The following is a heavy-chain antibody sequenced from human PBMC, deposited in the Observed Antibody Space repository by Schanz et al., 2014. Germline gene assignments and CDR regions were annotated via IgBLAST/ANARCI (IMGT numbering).Heavy chain of an antibody. Sequence: EVQLVESGGGLIQPGGSLRLSCAASGFTFRSYAMSWVRQAPGKGLEWVSVISGSGDHTHYTDSVKGRFTVSRDNSKNTVYLQMNSLRAEDTAVYYCARDKGGYYPFDYWGQGTLVTVSS. V-gene: IGHV3-23*04. D-gene: IGHD3-3*01. CDR2: ISGSGDHT. CDR3: ARDKGGYYPFDY. CDR1: GFTFRSYA. J-gene: IGHJ4*02.